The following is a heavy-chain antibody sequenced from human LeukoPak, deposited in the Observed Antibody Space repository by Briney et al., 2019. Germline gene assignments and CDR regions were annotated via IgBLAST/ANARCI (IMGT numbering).Heavy chain of an antibody. Sequence: GASVKVSCKASGYTFTSYDINWVRQATGQGLEWMGWMNPNSGDTGYAQNFQGRVTMTRDTSINTAYMELSSLRSEDTAVYYCARTPRNGYIEGYWGQGTLVTVSS. D-gene: IGHD5-24*01. CDR2: MNPNSGDT. J-gene: IGHJ4*02. CDR3: ARTPRNGYIEGY. V-gene: IGHV1-8*01. CDR1: GYTFTSYD.